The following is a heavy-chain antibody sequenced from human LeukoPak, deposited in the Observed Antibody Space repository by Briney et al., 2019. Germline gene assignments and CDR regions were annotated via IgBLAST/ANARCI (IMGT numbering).Heavy chain of an antibody. D-gene: IGHD5-18*01. Sequence: PGGSLRLSCAASGFTFSSYGMHWVRQAPGKGLEWVAVISYDGSNKYYADSVKGRFTISRDNSKNTLYLQMNSLRAEDTAVYYCAKDLTAMVPMMGVWGQGTTVTVSS. CDR1: GFTFSSYG. V-gene: IGHV3-30*18. J-gene: IGHJ6*02. CDR2: ISYDGSNK. CDR3: AKDLTAMVPMMGV.